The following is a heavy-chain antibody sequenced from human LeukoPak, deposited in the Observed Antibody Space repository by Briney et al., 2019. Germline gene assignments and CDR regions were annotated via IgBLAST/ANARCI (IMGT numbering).Heavy chain of an antibody. Sequence: PGGSLRLSCAASGFTFSDHYMDWVRQAPGQGLEWVGRTKNKGQSHITDYAASVKGRFFSSRDDSKNSLYLQMNSLQTDDTGIYYCARDTAAALDFWGQGILVTVSS. V-gene: IGHV3-72*01. CDR2: TKNKGQSHIT. D-gene: IGHD6-6*01. CDR1: GFTFSDHY. CDR3: ARDTAAALDF. J-gene: IGHJ4*02.